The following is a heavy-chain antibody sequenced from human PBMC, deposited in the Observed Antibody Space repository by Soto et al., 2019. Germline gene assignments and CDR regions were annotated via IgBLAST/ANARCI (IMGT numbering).Heavy chain of an antibody. CDR1: GGTFSSYT. V-gene: IGHV1-69*02. CDR3: ACQRGGATTSHY. J-gene: IGHJ4*02. D-gene: IGHD1-26*01. Sequence: QVQLVQSGAEVKKPGSSVKVSCKASGGTFSSYTISWVRQAPGQGLGWMGRIIPILGIANYGPEFQGRVTLAADKCTSTGYMELRTLRSEDTAVYYCACQRGGATTSHYWGEGTLVAVS. CDR2: IIPILGIA.